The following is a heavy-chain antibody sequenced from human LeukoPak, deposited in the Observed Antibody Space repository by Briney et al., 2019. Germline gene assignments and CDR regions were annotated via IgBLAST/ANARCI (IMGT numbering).Heavy chain of an antibody. Sequence: GGSLGLSCAASGFTFSDSWMNWVRQAPGKGLEWVGRIKSKADGGTIDYAAQVKGRFTISRDDSKNTVYMQMNSLKTEDTAVYYCSYYYDSSGYVDYWGQGTLVTVSS. V-gene: IGHV3-15*01. J-gene: IGHJ4*02. D-gene: IGHD3-22*01. CDR1: GFTFSDSW. CDR3: SYYYDSSGYVDY. CDR2: IKSKADGGTI.